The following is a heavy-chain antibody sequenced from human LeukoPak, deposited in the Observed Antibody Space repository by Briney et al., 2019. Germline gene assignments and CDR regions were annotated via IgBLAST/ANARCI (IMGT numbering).Heavy chain of an antibody. CDR2: ISGGGGST. D-gene: IGHD6-13*01. Sequence: GGSLRLSCAASGFTFSNFAMSWVRQAPGKGLEWVSDISGGGGSTYYADSVKGRFTISRDNSKNTLYLQMNSLRAEDTAVYYCAKYLGDPYSSSWYKPEFDYWGQGTLVTVSS. CDR3: AKYLGDPYSSSWYKPEFDY. CDR1: GFTFSNFA. V-gene: IGHV3-23*01. J-gene: IGHJ4*02.